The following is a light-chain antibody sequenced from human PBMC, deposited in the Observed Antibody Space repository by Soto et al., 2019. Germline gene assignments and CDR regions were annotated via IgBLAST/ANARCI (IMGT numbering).Light chain of an antibody. CDR1: QSVSSSF. J-gene: IGKJ1*01. CDR3: QYCSISLWT. CDR2: NAF. Sequence: EIVLTQSPGALSLSPGERATLSCRASQSVSSSFLAWYQQKPGQAPRLLIHNAFSRATGIPDRFSGSGSGTDFILTISGLEPEDFAVYYCQYCSISLWTFGQETKVDIK. V-gene: IGKV3-20*01.